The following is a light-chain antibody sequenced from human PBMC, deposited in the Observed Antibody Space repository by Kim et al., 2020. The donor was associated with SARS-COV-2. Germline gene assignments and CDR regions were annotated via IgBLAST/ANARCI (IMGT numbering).Light chain of an antibody. CDR3: LQYNNYPYT. V-gene: IGKV1-5*03. CDR2: KAS. Sequence: DIQMTQSPSTLSASVGDRVTITCRASQSISNRLAWYQQKPGKAPKSLIYKASVLESGVPSRFSGSGSGTEFTLTISGLQPDDFASYYCLQYNNYPYTLGQGTKREI. CDR1: QSISNR. J-gene: IGKJ2*01.